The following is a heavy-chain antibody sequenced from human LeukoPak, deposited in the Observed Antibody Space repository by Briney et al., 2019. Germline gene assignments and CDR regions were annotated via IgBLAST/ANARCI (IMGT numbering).Heavy chain of an antibody. D-gene: IGHD6-19*01. CDR1: GFTFSSYW. CDR2: IKQDGSEK. V-gene: IGHV3-7*01. Sequence: PGGSLRLSCAASGFTFSSYWMSWVRQAPGKGREGVANIKQDGSEKYDVDSVKGRFIISRDNAKNSLYLQMNSLRAEDPAVYYCARAQGRSSGWSVYYYYGMDVWGQGTTVTVSS. CDR3: ARAQGRSSGWSVYYYYGMDV. J-gene: IGHJ6*02.